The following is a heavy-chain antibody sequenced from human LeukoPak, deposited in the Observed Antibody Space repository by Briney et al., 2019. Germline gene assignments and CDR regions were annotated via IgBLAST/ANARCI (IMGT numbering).Heavy chain of an antibody. CDR1: GGSIRYYY. V-gene: IGHV4-59*01. CDR2: IYYNGST. J-gene: IGHJ4*02. D-gene: IGHD2-15*01. CDR3: ARKGGLFDY. Sequence: SETLSLTCTVSGGSIRYYYWSWIRQSPGKGLEWIGYIYYNGSTNYNPSLKSRVTISVDMSKNQFSLKMSSVTAADTAVYYCARKGGLFDYWGQGRLVTVSS.